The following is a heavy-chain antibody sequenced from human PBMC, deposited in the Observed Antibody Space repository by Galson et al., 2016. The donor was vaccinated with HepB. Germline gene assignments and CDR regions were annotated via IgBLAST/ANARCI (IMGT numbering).Heavy chain of an antibody. Sequence: SLRLSCAGSGFKIDDYAMHWVRQGPGKGLEWVSGISWNDKTLGHADSVKGRFAVSRDNAKNSLYLEINSLRIEDTALYFCAKDRGGGYCTTPSCFAFDLWGQGKLVTVPS. J-gene: IGHJ3*01. CDR1: GFKIDDYA. V-gene: IGHV3-9*01. CDR3: AKDRGGGYCTTPSCFAFDL. D-gene: IGHD2-2*01. CDR2: ISWNDKTL.